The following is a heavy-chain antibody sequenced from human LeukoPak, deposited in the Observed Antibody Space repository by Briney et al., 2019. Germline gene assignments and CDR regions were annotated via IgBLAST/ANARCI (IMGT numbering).Heavy chain of an antibody. V-gene: IGHV4-59*01. J-gene: IGHJ5*02. CDR1: GGSISSYY. CDR2: IYYSGST. CDR3: ARLVSSGYYYGGWFDP. Sequence: SETLSLTCTVSGGSISSYYWSWIRQPPGKGLEWIGYIYYSGSTNYNPSLKSRVTISVDTSKNQFSLKLSSVTAADTAVYYCARLVSSGYYYGGWFDPWGQGTLVTVSS. D-gene: IGHD3-22*01.